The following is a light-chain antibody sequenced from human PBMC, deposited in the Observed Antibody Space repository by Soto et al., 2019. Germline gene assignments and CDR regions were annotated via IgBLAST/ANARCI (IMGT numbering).Light chain of an antibody. Sequence: EIVLTQSPATLCLSPGERATLSWGARQSASSYLAWYQQKPGRAPRLLIYDASNRATGIPARFSGSGSGTDFTLTISSLEAEDVAVYCCQQRSNWWTFGQGTKVDIK. J-gene: IGKJ1*01. CDR2: DAS. CDR1: QSASSY. CDR3: QQRSNWWT. V-gene: IGKV3-11*01.